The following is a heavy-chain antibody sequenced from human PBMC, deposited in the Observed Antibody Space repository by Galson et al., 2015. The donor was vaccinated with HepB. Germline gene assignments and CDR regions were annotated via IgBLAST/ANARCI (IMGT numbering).Heavy chain of an antibody. Sequence: SLRLSCAASGFTFSSYAMSWVRQAPGKGLEWVSAISGSGGSTYYADSVKGRFTISRDNSKNTLYLQMNSLRAEDTAVYYCAKDLDYYDSSGYADYWGQGTLVTVSS. V-gene: IGHV3-23*01. CDR3: AKDLDYYDSSGYADY. CDR1: GFTFSSYA. D-gene: IGHD3-22*01. CDR2: ISGSGGST. J-gene: IGHJ4*02.